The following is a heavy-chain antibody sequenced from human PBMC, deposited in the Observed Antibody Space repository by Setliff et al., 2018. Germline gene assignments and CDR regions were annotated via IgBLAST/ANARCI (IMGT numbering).Heavy chain of an antibody. V-gene: IGHV4-59*08. CDR3: ARQDRFYDRSVFVEYFQH. J-gene: IGHJ1*01. D-gene: IGHD3-22*01. Sequence: SETLSLTCAVSGAAISTYHWSWLRQPPGTGLEWIGYVSYGGSTKYNPSLESRVTISLDAPKNQFSLKLTSVTAADTAVYYCARQDRFYDRSVFVEYFQHWGQGALVTVSS. CDR2: VSYGGST. CDR1: GAAISTYH.